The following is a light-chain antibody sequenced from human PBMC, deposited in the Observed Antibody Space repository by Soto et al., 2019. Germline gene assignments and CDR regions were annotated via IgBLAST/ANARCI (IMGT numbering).Light chain of an antibody. V-gene: IGKV3-11*01. CDR2: DAS. CDR1: QSVSSY. Sequence: EIVLTQSPATLSLSPGERAALSCRASQSVSSYLAWYQQKPGQAPRLLIYDASKTAAGIPARFSGSGSGTDCPLTISSLEPEDFAVYYCQQRSNWPSTFGGGTKVELK. CDR3: QQRSNWPST. J-gene: IGKJ4*01.